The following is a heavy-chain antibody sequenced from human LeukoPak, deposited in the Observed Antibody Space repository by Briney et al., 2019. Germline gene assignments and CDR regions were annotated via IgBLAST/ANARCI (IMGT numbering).Heavy chain of an antibody. CDR2: IYPGGSDT. V-gene: IGHV5-51*01. D-gene: IGHD2-2*01. CDR1: GYSFTNYW. Sequence: GESLKISCKGSGYSFTNYWIGWVRQMPGKGLEWMGIIYPGGSDTRYSPSFQGQVTISADKSISTAYLQWSSLKASDTAMYYCAVGRYCSSSSCPSTYYYYYMDVWGKGTTVTVSS. J-gene: IGHJ6*03. CDR3: AVGRYCSSSSCPSTYYYYYMDV.